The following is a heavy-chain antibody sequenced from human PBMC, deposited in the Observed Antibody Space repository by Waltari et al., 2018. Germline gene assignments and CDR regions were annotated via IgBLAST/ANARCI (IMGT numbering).Heavy chain of an antibody. CDR2: ISHSGST. CDR3: ARDYDSSGYYWAD. J-gene: IGHJ4*02. Sequence: QVQLQESGPGLVKPSETLSLTCTVSGYSISSGYYWGCIRQPPGKGLEWIGSISHSGSTYYNPSLKSRVTISVETSKNQFSLKLSSVTAADTAVYYCARDYDSSGYYWADWGQGTLVTVSS. V-gene: IGHV4-38-2*02. CDR1: GYSISSGYY. D-gene: IGHD3-22*01.